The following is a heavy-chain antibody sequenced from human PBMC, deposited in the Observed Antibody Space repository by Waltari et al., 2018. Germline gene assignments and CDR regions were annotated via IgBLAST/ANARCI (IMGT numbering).Heavy chain of an antibody. Sequence: QVQLVQSGAEVKKPGSSVKVSCKASGGTFSSYAISWVRQAPGQWLEWMGGMSPTFGRANYAQKFQGRVTITADKATSTAYMELSSLRSEDTAVYYCASTMVRGAYYYYYMDVWGKGTTVTVSS. D-gene: IGHD3-10*01. V-gene: IGHV1-69*14. CDR2: MSPTFGRA. CDR3: ASTMVRGAYYYYYMDV. CDR1: GGTFSSYA. J-gene: IGHJ6*03.